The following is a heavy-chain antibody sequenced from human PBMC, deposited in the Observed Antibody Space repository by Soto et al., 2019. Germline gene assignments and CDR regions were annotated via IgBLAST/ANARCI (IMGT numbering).Heavy chain of an antibody. J-gene: IGHJ6*01. V-gene: IGHV3-30*18. CDR2: ISYDGSNK. Sequence: QVQLVESGGGVVQPGRSLRLSCAASGFTFSSYGMHWVRQAPGKGLEWVAVISYDGSNKYYADSVKGRFTISRDNSKNTLYLQMNSLRAEDTAVYYCAKDLVVVVPPDYYYGMDVW. CDR1: GFTFSSYG. CDR3: AKDLVVVVPPDYYYGMDV. D-gene: IGHD2-2*01.